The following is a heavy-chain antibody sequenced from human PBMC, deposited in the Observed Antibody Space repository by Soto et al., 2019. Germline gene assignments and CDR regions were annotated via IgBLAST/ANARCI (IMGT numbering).Heavy chain of an antibody. Sequence: PSETLSLTCTVSGGSISSYYWSWFRQSPGKQMEWIGYVHHSWGSSYNPSLQSRVAISLDTSKSQFSLKVTSVTATDTAVYYCARQGFGPLHGLVDVWGQGTTVTVSS. J-gene: IGHJ6*02. CDR1: GGSISSYY. CDR2: VHHSWGS. CDR3: ARQGFGPLHGLVDV. D-gene: IGHD3-10*01. V-gene: IGHV4-59*08.